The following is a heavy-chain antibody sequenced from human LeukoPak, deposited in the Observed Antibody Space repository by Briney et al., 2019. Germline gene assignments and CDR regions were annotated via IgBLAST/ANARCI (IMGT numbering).Heavy chain of an antibody. CDR3: AKVPYAYYYDSSGYSDYFDY. V-gene: IGHV3-30*04. CDR2: ISYDGSNK. Sequence: GRSLRLSCAASGFTFSSYAMHWVRQAPGKGLEWVAVISYDGSNKYYADSVKGRFTISRDNSKNTLYLQMNSLRAEDTAVYYCAKVPYAYYYDSSGYSDYFDYWGQGTLVTVSS. CDR1: GFTFSSYA. J-gene: IGHJ4*02. D-gene: IGHD3-22*01.